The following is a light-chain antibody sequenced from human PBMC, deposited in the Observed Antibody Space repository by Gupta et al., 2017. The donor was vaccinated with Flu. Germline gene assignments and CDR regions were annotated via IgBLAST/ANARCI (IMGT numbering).Light chain of an antibody. Sequence: DIPLPQSPSTLSASVGDRVTITCRASQNINSWLAWYQQKPGKAPKCLIYKASSLQSGVPSRFSGSGSGTQFNLTISSLQPDDDATYYCQQYDAYLRTFGEGTKVEIK. CDR1: QNINSW. CDR2: KAS. CDR3: QQYDAYLRT. V-gene: IGKV1-5*03. J-gene: IGKJ4*02.